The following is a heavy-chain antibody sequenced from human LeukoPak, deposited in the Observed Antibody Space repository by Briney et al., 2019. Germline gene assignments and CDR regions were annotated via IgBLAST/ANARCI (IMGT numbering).Heavy chain of an antibody. D-gene: IGHD6-13*01. CDR1: GFTFSSYW. V-gene: IGHV3-7*01. CDR2: IKQDGSEK. Sequence: PGGSLRLSCAASGFTFSSYWMSWVRQAPGKGLEWVANIKQDGSEKYYVDSVKGRFSISRDNAKNSLYLQMNSLRAEDTAVYYCAIYSWYRVFENWGQGTLVTVSS. CDR3: AIYSWYRVFEN. J-gene: IGHJ4*02.